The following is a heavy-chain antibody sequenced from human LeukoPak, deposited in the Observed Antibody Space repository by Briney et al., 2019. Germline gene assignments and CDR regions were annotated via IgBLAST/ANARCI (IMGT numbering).Heavy chain of an antibody. D-gene: IGHD3-10*01. Sequence: SETLSLTCTVSGGSISSYYWSWIRQPPGKGLEWIGYIYYSGSTNYNPSLKSRVTISVDTSKNQFSLKLSSVTAADTAVYYCARGGSYPTSNDYWGRGTLVTVSS. CDR1: GGSISSYY. V-gene: IGHV4-59*01. CDR3: ARGGSYPTSNDY. CDR2: IYYSGST. J-gene: IGHJ4*02.